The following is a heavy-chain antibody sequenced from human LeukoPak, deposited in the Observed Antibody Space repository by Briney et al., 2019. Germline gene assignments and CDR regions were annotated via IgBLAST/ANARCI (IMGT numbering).Heavy chain of an antibody. CDR2: TSGGST. CDR3: AKGDCSSTTCSGFYGMDV. D-gene: IGHD2-2*01. Sequence: GGSLRLSCAASGFTFSSYAMSWVRQAPGKGLEWVPTTSGGSTYYADSVKGRFTISRDNSKSTLYLQMNSLRAEDTAVYYCAKGDCSSTTCSGFYGMDVWGRGTTVTVSS. CDR1: GFTFSSYA. V-gene: IGHV3-23*01. J-gene: IGHJ6*04.